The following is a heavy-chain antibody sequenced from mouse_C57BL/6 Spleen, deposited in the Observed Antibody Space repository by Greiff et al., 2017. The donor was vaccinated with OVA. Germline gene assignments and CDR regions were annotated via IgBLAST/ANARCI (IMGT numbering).Heavy chain of an antibody. J-gene: IGHJ4*01. CDR2: IYPRSGNT. V-gene: IGHV1-81*01. CDR1: GYTFTSYG. Sequence: VKLMESGAELARPGASVKLSCKASGYTFTSYGISWVKQRTGQGLEWIGEIYPRSGNTYYNEKFKGKATLTADKSSSTAYMELRSLTSEDSAVYFCARPPGIAMDYWGQGTSVTVSS. CDR3: ARPPGIAMDY. D-gene: IGHD1-1*01.